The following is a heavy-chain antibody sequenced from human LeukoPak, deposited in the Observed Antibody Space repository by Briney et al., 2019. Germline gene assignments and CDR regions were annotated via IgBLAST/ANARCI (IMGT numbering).Heavy chain of an antibody. J-gene: IGHJ5*02. CDR3: ARHDYGDNWFDP. CDR2: AHDSGST. V-gene: IGHV4-59*08. CDR1: GGSITNNY. D-gene: IGHD4-17*01. Sequence: MSSETLSLTCTVSGGSITNNYWAWIRQPPGKGQEWIGYAHDSGSTNYNPSLKSRVTISVDTSKNQFSLKLSSVTAADTAVYYCARHDYGDNWFDPWDQGTLVTVSS.